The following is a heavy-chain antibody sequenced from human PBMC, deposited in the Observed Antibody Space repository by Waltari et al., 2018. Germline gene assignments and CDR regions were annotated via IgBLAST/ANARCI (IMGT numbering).Heavy chain of an antibody. V-gene: IGHV1-8*01. CDR3: ARMGLRGGYYYYYMDV. CDR1: GYTFTSYD. Sequence: QVQLVQSGAEVKKPGASVKVSCKDSGYTFTSYDINWVRQATGQGLEWMGWMNPNSGNTGYAQKFQGRVTMTRNTSISTAYMELSSLRSEDTAVYYCARMGLRGGYYYYYMDVWGKGTTVTVSS. D-gene: IGHD3-16*01. CDR2: MNPNSGNT. J-gene: IGHJ6*03.